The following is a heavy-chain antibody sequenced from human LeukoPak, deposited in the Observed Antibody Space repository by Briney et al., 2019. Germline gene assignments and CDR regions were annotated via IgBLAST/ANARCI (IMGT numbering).Heavy chain of an antibody. CDR1: GSSVADYG. D-gene: IGHD6-13*01. V-gene: IGHV3-20*01. CDR2: INWSGEST. CDR3: ARDLSASRYSLGY. Sequence: PGGSLRLSCAASGSSVADYGMSWVRQAPGKGLEWVSGINWSGESTGYADSVKGRFTISRDNAENALYLQMNSLRAEDTALYCARDLSASRYSLGYWGRGTLVTVSS. J-gene: IGHJ4*02.